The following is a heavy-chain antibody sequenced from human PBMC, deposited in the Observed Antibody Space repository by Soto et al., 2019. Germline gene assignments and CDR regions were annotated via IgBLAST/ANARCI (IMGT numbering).Heavy chain of an antibody. CDR3: AKDKGEARSKTPYNWFDP. CDR2: ISWNSGSI. CDR1: GFTFDDYA. J-gene: IGHJ5*02. D-gene: IGHD1-26*01. V-gene: IGHV3-9*01. Sequence: EVQLVESGGGLVQPGRSLRLSCAASGFTFDDYAMHWVRQAPGKGLEWVSGISWNSGSIGYAVSVKGRFPISRDNAKNSRYLQMNSLRAEDTALYYCAKDKGEARSKTPYNWFDPWGQGTLVTVSS.